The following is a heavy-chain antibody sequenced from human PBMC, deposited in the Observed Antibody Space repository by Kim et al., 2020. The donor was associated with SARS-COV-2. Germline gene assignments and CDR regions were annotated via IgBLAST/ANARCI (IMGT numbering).Heavy chain of an antibody. Sequence: GGSLRLSCAASGFTFSSYGIHWVRQAPGKGLEWVAVISNDGSNKLYADYVKGRFTISRDTSKNTLYLQMNSLRPEDAAVYYCAKGRSRSSSGTCLDYWGQGTLVTVSS. CDR1: GFTFSSYG. CDR2: ISNDGSNK. D-gene: IGHD1-26*01. CDR3: AKGRSRSSSGTCLDY. V-gene: IGHV3-30*18. J-gene: IGHJ4*02.